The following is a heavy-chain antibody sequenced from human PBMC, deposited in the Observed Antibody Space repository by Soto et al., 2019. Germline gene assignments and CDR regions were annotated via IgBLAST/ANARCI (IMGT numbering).Heavy chain of an antibody. J-gene: IGHJ3*02. CDR1: GFTFSKYA. Sequence: GGSLRLSCAVSGFTFSKYAMSWVRQAPGKGLECVSGISSDGGSTYYADSVKGRFTISRDNSKNTVYLQMNNLRAEDMAVYYCARRSGTTRVAAFDIWGQGTMVTVSS. V-gene: IGHV3-23*01. D-gene: IGHD1-7*01. CDR3: ARRSGTTRVAAFDI. CDR2: ISSDGGST.